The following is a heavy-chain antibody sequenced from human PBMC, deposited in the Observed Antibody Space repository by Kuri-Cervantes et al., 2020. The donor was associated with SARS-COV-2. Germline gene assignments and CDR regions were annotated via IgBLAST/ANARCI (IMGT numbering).Heavy chain of an antibody. CDR2: IIPIFGTA. CDR3: ARSYSNYVGYYYYYTDV. CDR1: GGTFSSYA. D-gene: IGHD4-11*01. J-gene: IGHJ6*03. V-gene: IGHV1-69*05. Sequence: SVKVSCKASGGTFSSYAISWVRQAPGQGLEWMGGIIPIFGTANYAQKFQGRVTITTDESTSTAYMELSSLRSEDTAVYYCARSYSNYVGYYYYYTDVWGKGTTVTVSS.